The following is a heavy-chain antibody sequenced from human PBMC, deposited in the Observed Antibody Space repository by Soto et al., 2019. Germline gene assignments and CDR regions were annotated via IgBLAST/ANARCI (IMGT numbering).Heavy chain of an antibody. J-gene: IGHJ5*02. V-gene: IGHV4-39*01. CDR2: VYHNGGA. Sequence: SETLSLTCTVSGVSIHNSHSFWAWIRQPPGKGLEFIGSVYHNGGAHYNSSLKSRVTISVDTAHNQVSLRMRSLTAAGTAVYYCGRVVAGATRNTEPASWGQGILVT. CDR3: GRVVAGATRNTEPAS. D-gene: IGHD6-19*01. CDR1: GVSIHNSHSF.